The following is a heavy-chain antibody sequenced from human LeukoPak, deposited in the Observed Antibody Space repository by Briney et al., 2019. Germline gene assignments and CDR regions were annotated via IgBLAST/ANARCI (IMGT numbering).Heavy chain of an antibody. CDR2: ISYDGSHK. CDR1: GFTFSSYA. V-gene: IGHV3-30-3*01. Sequence: PGGSLRLSCAASGFTFSSYAMHWVRQAPGKGLEWVAVISYDGSHKYYADSVKGRFTISRDNSKNTLYLQMNSLRAEDTAVYYCARDYYGSGSYYVPWGQGTLVTVSS. J-gene: IGHJ5*02. CDR3: ARDYYGSGSYYVP. D-gene: IGHD3-10*01.